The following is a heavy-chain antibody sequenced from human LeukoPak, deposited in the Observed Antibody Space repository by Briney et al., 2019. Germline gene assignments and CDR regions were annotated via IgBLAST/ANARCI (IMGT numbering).Heavy chain of an antibody. J-gene: IGHJ3*02. D-gene: IGHD6-19*01. CDR3: TRGAEWLEPWGAFDI. Sequence: RSGGSLRLSCAASGFTFSSYWMSWVRQAPGKGLEWVAVIKQDGSEKYYVDSVKGRFTIPRDNAKNSLYLQMNSLRAEDTAVYYCTRGAEWLEPWGAFDIWGQGTMVTVSS. CDR2: IKQDGSEK. CDR1: GFTFSSYW. V-gene: IGHV3-7*01.